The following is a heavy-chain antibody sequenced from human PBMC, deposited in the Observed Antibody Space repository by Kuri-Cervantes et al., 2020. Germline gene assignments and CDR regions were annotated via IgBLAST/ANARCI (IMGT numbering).Heavy chain of an antibody. V-gene: IGHV4-61*02. J-gene: IGHJ5*02. D-gene: IGHD3-9*01. CDR2: IYTSGST. CDR1: GGSISSSSYY. CDR3: ARAGYLLTGGNWFDP. Sequence: LRLSCTVSGGSISSSSYYWVWIRQPAGKGLEWIGRIYTSGSTNYNPSLKSRVTISVDKSKNQFSLKLSSVTAADTAVYYCARAGYLLTGGNWFDPWGQGTLVTVSS.